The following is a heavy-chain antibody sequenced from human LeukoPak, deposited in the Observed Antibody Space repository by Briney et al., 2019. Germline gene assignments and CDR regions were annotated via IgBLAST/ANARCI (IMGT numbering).Heavy chain of an antibody. CDR1: GGSISSSSYY. D-gene: IGHD3-22*01. J-gene: IGHJ4*02. V-gene: IGHV4-39*07. Sequence: SETLSLTCTVSGGSISSSSYYWGWIRQPPGKGLEWIGNIYYSGSSYYNPSLKSRVTILVDTSKNQFSLNLSSVTAADTAVYYCARRRYTSGYLDYWGQGTLVTVSS. CDR3: ARRRYTSGYLDY. CDR2: IYYSGSS.